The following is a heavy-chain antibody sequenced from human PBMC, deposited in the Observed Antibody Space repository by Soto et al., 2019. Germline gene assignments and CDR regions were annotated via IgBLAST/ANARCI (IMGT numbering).Heavy chain of an antibody. J-gene: IGHJ3*02. Sequence: ASVKVSCKASGYTFTSYGISWVRQAPGQGLEWMGWISAYNGNTNYAQKLQGRVTMTTNTSTSTAYMELRSLRSGDTAVYSCARMITMVQGVPDAFDIWGQGTMVTVSS. CDR2: ISAYNGNT. CDR3: ARMITMVQGVPDAFDI. D-gene: IGHD3-10*01. CDR1: GYTFTSYG. V-gene: IGHV1-18*01.